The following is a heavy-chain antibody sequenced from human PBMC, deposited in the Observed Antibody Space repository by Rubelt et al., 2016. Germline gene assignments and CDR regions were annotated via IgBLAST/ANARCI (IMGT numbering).Heavy chain of an antibody. CDR3: AREIVKPYLGSFVNF. D-gene: IGHD1-26*01. V-gene: IGHV3-7*01. Sequence: EVQLVESGGGLVQPGGSLRLSCAASGFIFSSYWMGWVRQAPGKGLEWVANLKQDQSEKNYADSVKGRFTISRDNAQNLLYLQMDSLRNEDTAVYYCAREIVKPYLGSFVNFWGQGILVAVSS. CDR1: GFIFSSYW. CDR2: LKQDQSEK. J-gene: IGHJ4*02.